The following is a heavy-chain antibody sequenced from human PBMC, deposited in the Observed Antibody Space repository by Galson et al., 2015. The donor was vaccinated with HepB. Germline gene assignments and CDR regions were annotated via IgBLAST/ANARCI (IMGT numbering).Heavy chain of an antibody. J-gene: IGHJ4*02. D-gene: IGHD2-15*01. CDR3: ARGVGYCSGGSCYSGLFDY. Sequence: SCKASGYTFTSYGISWVRQAPGQGLEWMGWISAYNGNTNYAQKLQGRVTMTTDTSTSTAYMELRSLRSDDTAVYYCARGVGYCSGGSCYSGLFDYWGQGTLVTVSS. CDR2: ISAYNGNT. V-gene: IGHV1-18*01. CDR1: GYTFTSYG.